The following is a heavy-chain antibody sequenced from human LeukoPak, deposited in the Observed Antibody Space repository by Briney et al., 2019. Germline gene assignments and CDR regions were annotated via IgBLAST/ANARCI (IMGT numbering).Heavy chain of an antibody. D-gene: IGHD3-22*01. J-gene: IGHJ5*02. V-gene: IGHV4-34*01. CDR2: INRSGST. Sequence: AETLTLTCAVYGCSFSGYYWSWIRQPPGKGLEWFGEINRSGSTNYNPSLKSRVTISVDTSKNQFSLKLSCVTAADTAVYYCERGFLYYVSSGYCYNRNWLDPWGEGTLGTVSS. CDR1: GCSFSGYY. CDR3: ERGFLYYVSSGYCYNRNWLDP.